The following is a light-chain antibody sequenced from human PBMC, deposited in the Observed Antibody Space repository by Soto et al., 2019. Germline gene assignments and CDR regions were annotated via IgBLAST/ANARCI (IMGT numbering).Light chain of an antibody. CDR1: QSVSSSY. J-gene: IGKJ5*01. V-gene: IGKV3-20*01. CDR3: QQYGSSPTIT. Sequence: IVLTQSPGTLCLSPGERATLSCRASQSVSSSYLAWYQQKPGQAPRLLIYGASSRATGIPDRFSGSGSGTDFTLTISRLEPEDFAVYYCQQYGSSPTITFGQGTRLEIK. CDR2: GAS.